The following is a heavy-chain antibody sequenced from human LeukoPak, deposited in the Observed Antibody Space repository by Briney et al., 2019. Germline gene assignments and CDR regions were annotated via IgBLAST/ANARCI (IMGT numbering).Heavy chain of an antibody. J-gene: IGHJ6*03. CDR3: ARDPPRYSSGWYVPQYYYYYMDV. V-gene: IGHV3-21*01. CDR1: GFTFSSYA. CDR2: ISGSSSYI. Sequence: GGSLRLSCAASGFTFSSYAMSWVRQAPGKGLEWVSSISGSSSYIYYADSVKGRFTISRDNAKNSLYLQMNSLRAEDTAVYYCARDPPRYSSGWYVPQYYYYYMDVWGKGTTVTISS. D-gene: IGHD6-19*01.